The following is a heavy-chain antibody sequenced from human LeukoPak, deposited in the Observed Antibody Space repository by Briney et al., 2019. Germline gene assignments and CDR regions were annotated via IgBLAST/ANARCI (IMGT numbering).Heavy chain of an antibody. CDR2: ISWNSASV. D-gene: IGHD6-13*01. CDR3: AKDYGYSSSWYDY. Sequence: GGSLRLSCEASGFTFDDYGMHWVRQAPGKGLEWVSTISWNSASVGYVDSVKGRFTISRDNAKKTLYLQMNSLKPEDTALYYCAKDYGYSSSWYDYWGQGTLVTVSS. V-gene: IGHV3-9*01. CDR1: GFTFDDYG. J-gene: IGHJ4*02.